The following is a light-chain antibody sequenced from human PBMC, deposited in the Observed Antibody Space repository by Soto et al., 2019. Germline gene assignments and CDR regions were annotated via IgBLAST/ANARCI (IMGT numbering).Light chain of an antibody. CDR3: TSWTNSTTVV. J-gene: IGLJ2*01. CDR1: SSDIGAYNF. V-gene: IGLV2-14*03. Sequence: QSALTQPASVSGSPGQSITISCTGTSSDIGAYNFVSWYQQHPGKAPQLMLYDVNIRPSGVSNRFFGSKSGNTASLTISGLQAEDEADYYCTSWTNSTTVVFGGGTKLTVL. CDR2: DVN.